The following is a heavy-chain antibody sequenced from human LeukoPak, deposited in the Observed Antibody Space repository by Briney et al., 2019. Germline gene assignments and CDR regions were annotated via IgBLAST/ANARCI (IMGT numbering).Heavy chain of an antibody. CDR2: IYYSGST. CDR3: ATTRQQLAHDAFDI. D-gene: IGHD6-13*01. V-gene: IGHV4-59*01. Sequence: TETLSLTCTVSGGSIRSYYWSWIRQPPGKGLEWIGYIYYSGSTNYNPSLKSRVTISVDTSKNQFSLKLSSVTAADTAVYYCATTRQQLAHDAFDIWGQGTKVTVSS. CDR1: GGSIRSYY. J-gene: IGHJ3*02.